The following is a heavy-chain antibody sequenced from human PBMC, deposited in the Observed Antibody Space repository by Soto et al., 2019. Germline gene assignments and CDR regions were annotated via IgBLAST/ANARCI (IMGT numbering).Heavy chain of an antibody. Sequence: QVQLQESGPGLVKPSETLSLTCTVSGGSISSYYWSWIRQPPGKGLEWIGYIYYSGSTNYNPSLKSRVTISVDKSKNQCSLKLSSVTAADTAVYYCARDPPYGGNAAIAFDIWGQGTMVTVSS. J-gene: IGHJ3*02. D-gene: IGHD4-17*01. CDR2: IYYSGST. CDR1: GGSISSYY. CDR3: ARDPPYGGNAAIAFDI. V-gene: IGHV4-59*01.